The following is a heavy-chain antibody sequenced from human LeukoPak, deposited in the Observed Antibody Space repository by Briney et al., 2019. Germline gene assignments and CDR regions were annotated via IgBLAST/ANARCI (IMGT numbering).Heavy chain of an antibody. CDR3: ARRPEWPSDY. CDR1: GGSFSGYY. V-gene: IGHV4-34*01. D-gene: IGHD3-3*01. CDR2: INHSGST. J-gene: IGHJ4*02. Sequence: SETLSLTCAVYGGSFSGYYWSWIRLPPGKGLEWIGEINHSGSTNYNPSLKSRVTISLDTSKSQFSLRLTSVTAADTAIYFCARRPEWPSDYWGQGTLVTVFS.